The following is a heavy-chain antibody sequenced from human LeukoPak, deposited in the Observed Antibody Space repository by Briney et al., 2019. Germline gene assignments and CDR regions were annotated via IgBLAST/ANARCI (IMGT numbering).Heavy chain of an antibody. V-gene: IGHV4-34*01. CDR3: ARDDWNNWFDP. CDR1: GGSFSGYY. CDR2: INHSGST. J-gene: IGHJ5*02. D-gene: IGHD3-3*01. Sequence: SETLSLTCAVYGGSFSGYYWSWIRQPPGKGLEWIGEINHSGSTNYNPSLKSRVTISVDTSKNQFSLKLNSVTAADTAVYYCARDDWNNWFDPWGRGTLVIVSS.